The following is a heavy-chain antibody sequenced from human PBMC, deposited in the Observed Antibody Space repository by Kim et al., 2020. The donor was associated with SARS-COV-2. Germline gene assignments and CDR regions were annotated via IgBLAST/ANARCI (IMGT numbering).Heavy chain of an antibody. CDR1: GYTFTSYA. CDR3: ARDIGQSGYSSGWYVRYYYGMDV. Sequence: ASVKVSCKASGYTFTSYAMNWVRQAPGQGLEWMGWINTNTGNPTYAQGFTGRFVFSLDTSVSTAYLQISSLKAEDTAVYYCARDIGQSGYSSGWYVRYYYGMDVWGQGTTVTVSS. V-gene: IGHV7-4-1*02. D-gene: IGHD6-19*01. CDR2: INTNTGNP. J-gene: IGHJ6*02.